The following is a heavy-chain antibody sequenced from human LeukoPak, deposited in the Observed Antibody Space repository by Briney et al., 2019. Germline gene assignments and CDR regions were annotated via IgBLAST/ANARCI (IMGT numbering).Heavy chain of an antibody. CDR2: IYHSGST. V-gene: IGHV4-30-2*01. J-gene: IGHJ4*02. CDR1: GGSISSGGYS. Sequence: SETLSLTCAVSGGSISSGGYSWGWIRQPPGKGLEWIGYIYHSGSTYYNPSLKSRVTISVDRSKNQFSLKLSSVTAADTAVYYCARVHAYFDYWGQGTLVTVSS. CDR3: ARVHAYFDY.